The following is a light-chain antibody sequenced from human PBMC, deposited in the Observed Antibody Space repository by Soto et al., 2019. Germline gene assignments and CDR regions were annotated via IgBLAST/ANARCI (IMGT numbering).Light chain of an antibody. V-gene: IGLV1-40*01. Sequence: QSVLTQPHSVSGAPGQGVTISCTGSSTNIGAGFDVQWYQQVPGTAPQLLMYVNTNRPSWVPDRFSGSESGTSASLAITGVQAEDEADYYCLAYDGSLSGVLFGGGTKLTVL. CDR2: VNT. CDR1: STNIGAGFD. CDR3: LAYDGSLSGVL. J-gene: IGLJ3*02.